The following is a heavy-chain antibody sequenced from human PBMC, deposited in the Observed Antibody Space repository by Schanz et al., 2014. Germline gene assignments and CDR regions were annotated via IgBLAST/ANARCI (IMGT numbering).Heavy chain of an antibody. CDR3: AKGRFGELSAFDI. CDR1: GFSFSTYW. V-gene: IGHV3-48*01. D-gene: IGHD3-10*01. Sequence: EVQLVESGGGLIQPGGSLRLSCAASGFSFSTYWMNWVRQAPGKGLEWVSYISGSSRTIYYADSMKGRFTISRDNSKNTLYLQMNSLRAEDTAVYYCAKGRFGELSAFDIWGQGTMVTVSS. J-gene: IGHJ3*02. CDR2: ISGSSRTI.